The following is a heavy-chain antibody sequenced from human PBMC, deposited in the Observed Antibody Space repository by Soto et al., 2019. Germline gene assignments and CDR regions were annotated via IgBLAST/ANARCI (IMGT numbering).Heavy chain of an antibody. J-gene: IGHJ4*02. CDR1: GYTFTIYW. Sequence: PGESLKISCQVSGYTFTIYWIGWVRQMPGKGLEWMGIIYPSDSDTRYSPSFQGQVTISADKSISTAYLQWSSLKASDTAMYYCARAQSYQLLFSFDYWGQGTLVTVSS. D-gene: IGHD2-2*01. CDR2: IYPSDSDT. V-gene: IGHV5-51*01. CDR3: ARAQSYQLLFSFDY.